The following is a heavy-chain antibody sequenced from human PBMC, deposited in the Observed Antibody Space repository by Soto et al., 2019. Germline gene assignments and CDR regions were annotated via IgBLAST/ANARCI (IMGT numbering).Heavy chain of an antibody. D-gene: IGHD2-2*01. CDR2: ISGGGDAA. CDR1: GFTFINYA. CDR3: ARKVLGSTSRPDWWYFDL. J-gene: IGHJ2*01. V-gene: IGHV3-23*01. Sequence: EVQVLESGGGLVQPGGSLRLSCAGSGFTFINYAMNWVRQAPGKGLEWVSSISGGGDAAFFPDSVRGRFTISRDNSKNTVTLQMNSLGVDDTAVYYCARKVLGSTSRPDWWYFDLWGRGTLVTVSS.